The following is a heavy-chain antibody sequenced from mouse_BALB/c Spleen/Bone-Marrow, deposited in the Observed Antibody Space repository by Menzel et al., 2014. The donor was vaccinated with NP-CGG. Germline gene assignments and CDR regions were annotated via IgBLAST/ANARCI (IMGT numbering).Heavy chain of an antibody. J-gene: IGHJ2*01. Sequence: EVQLQQSGPGLVKPSQSLSLTCTVTGYSITCDYAWNWIRQFPGNKLEWMGYMSSSGSTSYRPSLKSRISITRDTSKNQFFLQLNSVTAEDTGTYYCARDYYGSSYFDYWGQGTTLTVSS. V-gene: IGHV3-2*02. CDR2: MSSSGST. CDR1: GYSITCDYA. CDR3: ARDYYGSSYFDY. D-gene: IGHD1-1*01.